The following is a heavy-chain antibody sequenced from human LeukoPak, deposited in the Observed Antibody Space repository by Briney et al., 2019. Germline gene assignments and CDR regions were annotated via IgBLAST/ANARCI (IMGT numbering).Heavy chain of an antibody. J-gene: IGHJ4*02. V-gene: IGHV3-48*01. CDR2: ISSSSSTI. Sequence: GGSLRLSCAASGFTFSSYSMNWVRQAPGKGLEWVSYISSSSSTIYYADSVKGRFTISRDNAKNSLYLQMNSLRAEDTAVYYCAKDVSAAGMGYWGQGTLVTVSS. D-gene: IGHD6-13*01. CDR3: AKDVSAAGMGY. CDR1: GFTFSSYS.